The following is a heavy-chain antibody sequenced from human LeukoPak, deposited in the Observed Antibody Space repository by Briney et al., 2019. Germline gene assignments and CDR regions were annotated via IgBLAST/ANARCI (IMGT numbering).Heavy chain of an antibody. Sequence: GGSLRLSCAASGFTFSTYGMHWVSQAPGKGLEWVAFIRYDGSNKYYTDSVKGRFTIARDNSKNTLYLQMNSLRAEDTAVYYCAKDREYSGSYGPYDYWGQGTLVTVSS. V-gene: IGHV3-30*02. CDR2: IRYDGSNK. J-gene: IGHJ4*02. D-gene: IGHD1-26*01. CDR3: AKDREYSGSYGPYDY. CDR1: GFTFSTYG.